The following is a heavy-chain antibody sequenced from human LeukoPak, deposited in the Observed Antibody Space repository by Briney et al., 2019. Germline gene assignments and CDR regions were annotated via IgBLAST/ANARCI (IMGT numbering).Heavy chain of an antibody. Sequence: PSETLSLTCTVSGGSINSYYWNWIRHPPGTGLEWIGYIYYSGGTNYNPSLKSRVTIAVDTSKNQFSLKLSSVTAADTAVYYCARRAAAVGTYYMDVWGKGTTVTASS. J-gene: IGHJ6*03. V-gene: IGHV4-59*01. CDR1: GGSINSYY. CDR3: ARRAAAVGTYYMDV. D-gene: IGHD6-25*01. CDR2: IYYSGGT.